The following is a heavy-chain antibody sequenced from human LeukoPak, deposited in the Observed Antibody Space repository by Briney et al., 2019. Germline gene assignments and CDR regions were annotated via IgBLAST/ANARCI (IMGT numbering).Heavy chain of an antibody. D-gene: IGHD2-2*01. Sequence: GGSLRLSCAASGFTFSSYSMNWVRQAPGKGLEWVSSISSSSSYIYYADSVQSRFTISRDNAKNSLYLQMNSLRAEDTAVYYCARFGPPMVVPAAIPYYYYYGMDVWGKGTTVTVSS. CDR1: GFTFSSYS. CDR3: ARFGPPMVVPAAIPYYYYYGMDV. CDR2: ISSSSSYI. V-gene: IGHV3-21*01. J-gene: IGHJ6*04.